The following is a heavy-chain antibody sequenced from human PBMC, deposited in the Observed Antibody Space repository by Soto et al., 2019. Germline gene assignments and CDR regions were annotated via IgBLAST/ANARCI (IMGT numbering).Heavy chain of an antibody. CDR2: ISGYNDNT. CDR3: VRDSSSWFYYYYGMDV. J-gene: IGHJ6*02. Sequence: QVQLKQSGPEVRKPGASVRVSCKASGYIFTNFGISWVRQAPGQGLEWMGWISGYNDNTHYAQKLQGRVSMTTDTSTGTAYMDLRNLRSDDTAIYYCVRDSSSWFYYYYGMDVWGQGTTVTVSS. CDR1: GYIFTNFG. D-gene: IGHD6-13*01. V-gene: IGHV1-18*01.